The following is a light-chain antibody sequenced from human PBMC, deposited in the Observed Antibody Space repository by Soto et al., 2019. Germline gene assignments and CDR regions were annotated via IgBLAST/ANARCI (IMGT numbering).Light chain of an antibody. J-gene: IGKJ1*01. CDR3: QQYGSSPWT. Sequence: EIVLTQSPGTLSLSPGERATLSCRASQSISGRYLAWYQQKPGQAPRLLIYDASSGATGIPDTFSGSGSGTDFTLTISRLEPQDFAVYYCQQYGSSPWTFGQGTKVDIK. CDR1: QSISGRY. CDR2: DAS. V-gene: IGKV3-20*01.